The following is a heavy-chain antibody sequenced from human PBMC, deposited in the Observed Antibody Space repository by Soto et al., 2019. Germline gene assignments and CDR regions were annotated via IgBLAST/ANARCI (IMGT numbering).Heavy chain of an antibody. CDR1: GGSISSGGYS. V-gene: IGHV4-30-2*01. J-gene: IGHJ6*02. CDR2: TYHSGTT. CDR3: ARAHYGDYGYGMDV. D-gene: IGHD4-17*01. Sequence: QLQLQESGSGLVKPSQTLSLTCAVSGGSISSGGYSWSWIRQPPGKGLEWIGYTYHSGTTYYNPSLKSRFSISVDRSRSQFSMKLSAVTAADTAVYYCARAHYGDYGYGMDVWGQGTTVSVSS.